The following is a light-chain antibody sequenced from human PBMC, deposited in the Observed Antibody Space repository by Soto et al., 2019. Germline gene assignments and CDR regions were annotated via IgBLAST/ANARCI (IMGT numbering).Light chain of an antibody. V-gene: IGKV3-15*01. Sequence: EIVMTQSPATLSVSPGERATLSCRASQSVSSNLAWYQQKPGQAPRLLIYGASTRAPGIPARFSGSGSGTEFTLTISSLQSEDFAVDYCQQYNNWPRTFGQGTKLEI. CDR1: QSVSSN. CDR3: QQYNNWPRT. CDR2: GAS. J-gene: IGKJ2*01.